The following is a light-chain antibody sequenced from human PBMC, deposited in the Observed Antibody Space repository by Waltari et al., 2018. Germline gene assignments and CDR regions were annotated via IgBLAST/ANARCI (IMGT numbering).Light chain of an antibody. CDR1: QGISSY. J-gene: IGKJ4*01. CDR2: TTS. Sequence: LTQSPGTLSLSPGERATLSCGASQGISSYLAWYQQKPGKAPKLLIYTTSTLQSGVPSRFSGSGSGTEFTLTISSLQPEDFATYYCQQLNSYPPSFGGGTKVEIK. V-gene: IGKV1-9*01. CDR3: QQLNSYPPS.